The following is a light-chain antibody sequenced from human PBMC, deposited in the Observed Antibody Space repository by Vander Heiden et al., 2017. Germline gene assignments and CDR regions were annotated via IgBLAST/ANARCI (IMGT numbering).Light chain of an antibody. J-gene: IGLJ3*02. V-gene: IGLV2-11*01. Sequence: QSALPRPRPVSGSPGPSVTVSCTGPSSDVGGHDLVSWYQQYPGKAPKVVIYDVTKRPSGVPDRFSGAKSGNTASLTISGLQAEDEADYYCYSYAGSYTWVFGGGTTLTVL. CDR1: SSDVGGHDL. CDR2: DVT. CDR3: YSYAGSYTWV.